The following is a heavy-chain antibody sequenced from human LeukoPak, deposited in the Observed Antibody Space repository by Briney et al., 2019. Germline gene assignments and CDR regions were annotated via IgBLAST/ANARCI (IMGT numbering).Heavy chain of an antibody. CDR3: APPPPKTTSSSGWGFDY. D-gene: IGHD6-19*01. J-gene: IGHJ4*02. V-gene: IGHV1-69*04. Sequence: SVTVSCKASGGTFSNYAISWVRQAPGQGREWMGRIIPILGIENYAQKFQGRVTITADKSTSTAYMELSSLRSEDTAVYYCAPPPPKTTSSSGWGFDYWGQGTLVTVSS. CDR2: IIPILGIE. CDR1: GGTFSNYA.